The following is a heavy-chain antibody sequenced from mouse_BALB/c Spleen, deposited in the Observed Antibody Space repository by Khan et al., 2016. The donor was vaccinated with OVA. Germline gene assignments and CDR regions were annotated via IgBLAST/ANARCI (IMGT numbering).Heavy chain of an antibody. CDR1: GYTFTSYW. J-gene: IGHJ2*01. V-gene: IGHV1-7*01. Sequence: AQPQESGAELAKPGASVKMSCKAFGYTFTSYWMHWVKQRPGKGLEWIGYINPSAGYTDYNQKFTDKATLTADKSSSTAYIQLNSFTSEVYSVHYCARDRINDWGQGTTLTVSS. CDR3: ARDRIND. CDR2: INPSAGYT.